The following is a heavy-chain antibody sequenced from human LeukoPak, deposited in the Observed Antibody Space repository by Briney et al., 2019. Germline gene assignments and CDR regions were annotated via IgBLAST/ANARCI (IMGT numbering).Heavy chain of an antibody. V-gene: IGHV1-2*02. CDR3: ARYRCKTTSGCEDTDAFDM. Sequence: ASVTVSCKTSGYTFTANYMQWVRQAPGQGREWMGWINPNSGATKYAQKFQGRVTMTRDTSISTAYMELSRLRSGDTAVYYCARYRCKTTSGCEDTDAFDMWGQGTMVTVSS. D-gene: IGHD2/OR15-2a*01. J-gene: IGHJ3*02. CDR2: INPNSGAT. CDR1: GYTFTANY.